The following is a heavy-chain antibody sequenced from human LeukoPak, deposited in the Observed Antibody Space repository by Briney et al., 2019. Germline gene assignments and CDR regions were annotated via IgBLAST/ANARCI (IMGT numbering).Heavy chain of an antibody. CDR3: AKALRFLEWLPDYFDY. V-gene: IGHV3-30*02. CDR2: IQYDGSNK. D-gene: IGHD3-3*01. J-gene: IGHJ4*02. Sequence: GGSLRLSCAASGFTFSSYGMHWVRQAPGKGLEWVAFIQYDGSNKYYADSVKGRFTISRDNSKNTLYLQMNSLRAEDTAVYYCAKALRFLEWLPDYFDYWGQGTLVTVSS. CDR1: GFTFSSYG.